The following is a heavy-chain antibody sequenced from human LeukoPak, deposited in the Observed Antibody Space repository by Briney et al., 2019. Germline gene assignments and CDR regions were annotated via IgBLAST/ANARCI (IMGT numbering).Heavy chain of an antibody. D-gene: IGHD6-19*01. Sequence: PGGSLRLSCAASGFTSSSYAMHWVRQAPGKGLEWVAVISYDGSNKYYADSVKGRFTISRDNSKNTLYLQMNSLRAEDTAVYYCARGRRVLAVAGTEGVYYYYGMDVWGKGTTVTVSS. V-gene: IGHV3-30*04. CDR1: GFTSSSYA. CDR3: ARGRRVLAVAGTEGVYYYYGMDV. J-gene: IGHJ6*04. CDR2: ISYDGSNK.